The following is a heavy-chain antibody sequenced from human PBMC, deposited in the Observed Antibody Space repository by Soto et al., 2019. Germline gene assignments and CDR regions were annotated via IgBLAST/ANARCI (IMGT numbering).Heavy chain of an antibody. J-gene: IGHJ4*02. Sequence: EVQPVESGGNLVQPGGSLRLSCAASGFTFSSYWIHWVRQPPGKGLLWVSRINTDGSTTNYADSVKGRFTISRDNAKNTLYLQMNSLRAEDTAVYYCARGASGNYYLDYWGQGALVTISS. CDR1: GFTFSSYW. CDR2: INTDGSTT. V-gene: IGHV3-74*01. CDR3: ARGASGNYYLDY. D-gene: IGHD3-10*01.